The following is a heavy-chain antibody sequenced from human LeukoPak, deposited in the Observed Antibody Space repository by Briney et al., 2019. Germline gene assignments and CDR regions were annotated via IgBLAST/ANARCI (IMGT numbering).Heavy chain of an antibody. V-gene: IGHV3-23*01. J-gene: IGHJ3*02. CDR2: ISGSGGST. D-gene: IGHD5-12*01. CDR3: ARGLFLSGYLDAFDI. Sequence: GGSLRLSCAASGFTFSSYAMSWVRQAPGKGLEWVSAISGSGGSTYYADSVKGRCTISRDNSKNTLYLQMNSLRVEDTAIYYCARGLFLSGYLDAFDIWGQGTVVTVSS. CDR1: GFTFSSYA.